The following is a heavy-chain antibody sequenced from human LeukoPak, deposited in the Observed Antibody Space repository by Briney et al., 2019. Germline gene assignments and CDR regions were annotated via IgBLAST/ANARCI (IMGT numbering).Heavy chain of an antibody. J-gene: IGHJ3*02. Sequence: SETLSLTCAVYGGSFSGYYWSWIRQPPGKGLEWIGEINHSGSTNYNPSLKSRVTISVDTSKNQFSLKLSSVTAADTAVYYCARLGQLVNAFDIWGQGTMVTVSS. V-gene: IGHV4-34*01. D-gene: IGHD6-13*01. CDR1: GGSFSGYY. CDR2: INHSGST. CDR3: ARLGQLVNAFDI.